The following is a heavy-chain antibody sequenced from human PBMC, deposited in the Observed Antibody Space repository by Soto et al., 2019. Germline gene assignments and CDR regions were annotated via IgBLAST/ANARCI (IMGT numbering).Heavy chain of an antibody. CDR1: GESITNDRW. Sequence: QVQLQESGPGLVKTSGTLSLTCSISGESITNDRWWSWVRQSPGQGLEWIGEIYHSGRAHYNPSLKSRVIISVDKSKNSFSLTLSSVTAADTAVYYCTANGFSSLDYWGQGSLVTVSS. CDR3: TANGFSSLDY. V-gene: IGHV4-4*02. D-gene: IGHD2-8*01. CDR2: IYHSGRA. J-gene: IGHJ4*02.